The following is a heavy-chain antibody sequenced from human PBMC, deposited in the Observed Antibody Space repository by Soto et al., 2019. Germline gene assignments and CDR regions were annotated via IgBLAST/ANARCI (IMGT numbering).Heavy chain of an antibody. D-gene: IGHD5-12*01. J-gene: IGHJ6*02. CDR1: GGSISSSNW. CDR3: ARALLVVVPAXTPDIVATIHYYYGMDV. Sequence: PSETLSLTCAVSGGSISSSNWWSWVRQPPGKGLEWIGEIYHSGSTNYNPSLKSRVTISVDKSKNQFSLKLSSVTAADTAVYYCARALLVVVPAXTPDIVATIHYYYGMDVWGPGTTVTVSS. CDR2: IYHSGST. V-gene: IGHV4-4*02.